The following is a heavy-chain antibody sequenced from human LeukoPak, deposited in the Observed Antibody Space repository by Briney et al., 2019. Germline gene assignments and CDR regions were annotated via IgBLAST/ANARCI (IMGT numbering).Heavy chain of an antibody. V-gene: IGHV3-23*01. CDR1: GFTFSSYA. CDR2: ISGSGGST. J-gene: IGHJ4*02. Sequence: GRSLRLSCAASGFTFSSYAMHWVRQAPGKGLEWVSAISGSGGSTYYADSVKGRFTISRDNSKNTLYLQMNSLRAEDTAVYYCAKDGGYRRYYFDYWGQGTLVTVSS. D-gene: IGHD5-18*01. CDR3: AKDGGYRRYYFDY.